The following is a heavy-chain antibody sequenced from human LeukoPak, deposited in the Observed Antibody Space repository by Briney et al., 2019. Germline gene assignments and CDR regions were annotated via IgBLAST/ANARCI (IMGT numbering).Heavy chain of an antibody. D-gene: IGHD3-9*01. V-gene: IGHV4-4*07. J-gene: IGHJ5*02. CDR1: GGSISSYY. CDR3: ARSLNFDWLLPDNWFDP. Sequence: PSETLSLTCTVSGGSISSYYWSWIRQPAGKGLEWIGRIYTSGSTNYNPSLKSRVTMSVDTSKNQFSLKLSSVTAADTAVYYCARSLNFDWLLPDNWFDPWGQGTLVTVSS. CDR2: IYTSGST.